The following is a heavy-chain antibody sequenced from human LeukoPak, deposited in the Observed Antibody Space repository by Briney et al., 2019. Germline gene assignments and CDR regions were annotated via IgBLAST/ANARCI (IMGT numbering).Heavy chain of an antibody. CDR3: ARDYGGKRCFDY. D-gene: IGHD4-23*01. Sequence: ASVKVSCKPSGYTFTSYGISWVRQAPGHGLEWMGWISAYNGNTNYAQKLQGRVTMTTDTSTSTAYMELRSLRSDDTAVYYCARDYGGKRCFDYWGQGTLVTVSS. V-gene: IGHV1-18*01. J-gene: IGHJ4*02. CDR2: ISAYNGNT. CDR1: GYTFTSYG.